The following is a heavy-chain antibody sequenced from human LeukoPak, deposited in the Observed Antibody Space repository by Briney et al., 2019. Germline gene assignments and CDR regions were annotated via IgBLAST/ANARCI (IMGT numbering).Heavy chain of an antibody. CDR2: INPRNGGS. Sequence: ASVKVSCKASGCTFTGFYIHWVRQAPGQGLEWMAWINPRNGGSHSAQKFQGRVTLTRDTSISTAYMEMRKLTSDDTAFCYCARGRIAAAGAIDYWGQGARVTVSS. J-gene: IGHJ4*02. CDR1: GCTFTGFY. CDR3: ARGRIAAAGAIDY. D-gene: IGHD6-13*01. V-gene: IGHV1-2*02.